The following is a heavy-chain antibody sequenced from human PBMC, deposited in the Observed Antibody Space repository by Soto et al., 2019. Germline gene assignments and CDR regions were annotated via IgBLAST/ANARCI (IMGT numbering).Heavy chain of an antibody. Sequence: EVQLLESGGGLVQPGGSLRLSCDGSGFTFPNYGMTWVRQAPGQGLEWVSSVSGDGFTAYYADSVKGRFTISRDNSKNTVYVQMNSLRAEDTAVYYCAKEASVPSFGEFWFVDLWGRGTPVTVSS. J-gene: IGHJ2*01. V-gene: IGHV3-23*01. CDR3: AKEASVPSFGEFWFVDL. CDR2: VSGDGFTA. CDR1: GFTFPNYG. D-gene: IGHD3-10*01.